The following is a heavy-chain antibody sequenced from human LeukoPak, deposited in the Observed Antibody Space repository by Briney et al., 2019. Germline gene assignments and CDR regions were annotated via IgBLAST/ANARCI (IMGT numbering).Heavy chain of an antibody. CDR1: GGSINSYY. D-gene: IGHD3-10*01. J-gene: IGHJ6*03. CDR3: ARAASGDAVDYYGSGRRYYSYYMDV. V-gene: IGHV4-4*07. Sequence: SETLSLTCTVSGGSINSYYWSWIRQPPGKGLEWIGRIDTSGNTNYNPSLKSRVTMSLDTSKNQFSLEVMSVTAADTAVYYCARAASGDAVDYYGSGRRYYSYYMDVWGTGTTVTISS. CDR2: IDTSGNT.